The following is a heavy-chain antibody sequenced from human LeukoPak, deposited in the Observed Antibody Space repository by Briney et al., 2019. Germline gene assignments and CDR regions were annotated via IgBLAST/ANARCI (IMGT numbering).Heavy chain of an antibody. CDR1: GFTFSSYE. V-gene: IGHV3-48*03. CDR3: ARHGGFYDILTGLWAPHNWFDP. D-gene: IGHD3-9*01. Sequence: GGSLRLSCAASGFTFSSYEMNWVRQAPGKGLEWVSYISSSGSTIYYADSVKGRFTISRDNAKNSLYLQMNSLRAEDTAVYYCARHGGFYDILTGLWAPHNWFDPWGQGTLVTVSS. J-gene: IGHJ5*02. CDR2: ISSSGSTI.